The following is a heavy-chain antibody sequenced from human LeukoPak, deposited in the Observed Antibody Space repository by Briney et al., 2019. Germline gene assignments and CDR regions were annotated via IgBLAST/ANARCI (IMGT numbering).Heavy chain of an antibody. CDR1: GFTFSSYS. CDR3: ARDGDSGYDFRYMDV. Sequence: GGSLRLSCAASGFTFSSYSMNWVRQAPGKGLEWVSSISSSSSYIYYADSVKGRFTISRDNAKNSLYLQMNSLRAEDTAVYYCARDGDSGYDFRYMDVWGKGTTVTVSS. J-gene: IGHJ6*03. D-gene: IGHD5-12*01. V-gene: IGHV3-21*01. CDR2: ISSSSSYI.